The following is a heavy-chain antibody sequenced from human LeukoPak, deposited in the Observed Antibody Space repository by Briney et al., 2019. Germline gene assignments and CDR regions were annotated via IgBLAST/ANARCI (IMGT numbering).Heavy chain of an antibody. V-gene: IGHV4-59*12. CDR2: IYYSGST. Sequence: SETLSLTCTVSGGSMSPYHWGWIRQPPGKGLEWTGYIYYSGSTYYNPSLKSRVTISVDTSKNQFSLKLSSVTAADTAVYYCARSTGGSWFDPWGQGTLVTVSS. CDR3: ARSTGGSWFDP. D-gene: IGHD4-23*01. J-gene: IGHJ5*02. CDR1: GGSMSPYH.